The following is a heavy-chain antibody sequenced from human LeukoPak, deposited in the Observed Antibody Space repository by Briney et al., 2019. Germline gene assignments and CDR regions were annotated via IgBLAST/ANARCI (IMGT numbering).Heavy chain of an antibody. V-gene: IGHV4-34*01. CDR3: ARSYVSGSFHNSWFHP. Sequence: SETLSLTCAVYGGSFSGYYWSWIRQPPGKGLECIGEINHSGSTNYNPSLKSRVTISVDTSKNQFSLKLSSVTAADTAVYYCARSYVSGSFHNSWFHPWGQGTLVTVSS. J-gene: IGHJ5*02. CDR1: GGSFSGYY. D-gene: IGHD3-10*01. CDR2: INHSGST.